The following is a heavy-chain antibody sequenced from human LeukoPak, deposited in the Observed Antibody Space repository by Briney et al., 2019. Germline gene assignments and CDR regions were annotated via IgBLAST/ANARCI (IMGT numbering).Heavy chain of an antibody. V-gene: IGHV3-53*01. J-gene: IGHJ3*02. CDR3: ARDLRGGYNAFDI. D-gene: IGHD2-15*01. CDR1: GFTVSSNY. CDR2: IYSGGST. Sequence: GGSLRLSCAASGFTVSSNYTSWVRQAPGKGLEWVSVIYSGGSTYYADSVKGRFTTSRDNSKNTLYLQMNSLRAEDTAVYYCARDLRGGYNAFDIWDQGTMVTVSS.